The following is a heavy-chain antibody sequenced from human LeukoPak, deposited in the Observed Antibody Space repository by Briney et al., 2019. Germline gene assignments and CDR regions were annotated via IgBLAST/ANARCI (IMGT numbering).Heavy chain of an antibody. CDR3: ARTREAYCGGDCSPTLDAFDI. CDR2: IYPGASDT. CDR1: GYSFTSYW. V-gene: IGHV5-51*01. Sequence: GESLKISCKGSGYSFTSYWIGWVRQMPGKGLEWMGIIYPGASDTRYSPSFQGQVTISADKSISTAYLQWSSLKASDTAMYYCARTREAYCGGDCSPTLDAFDIWGQGTMVTVSS. D-gene: IGHD2-21*02. J-gene: IGHJ3*02.